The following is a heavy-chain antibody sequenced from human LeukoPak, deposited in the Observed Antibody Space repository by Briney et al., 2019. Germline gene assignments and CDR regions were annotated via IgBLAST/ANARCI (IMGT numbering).Heavy chain of an antibody. CDR3: ATSWRIDY. CDR1: GFTFSSYS. J-gene: IGHJ4*02. V-gene: IGHV3-21*01. CDR2: ISSSSSYI. Sequence: GGSLRLSCAASGFTFSSYSMNWVRQAPGKGLEWVSSISSSSSYIYYADSVKGRFTISRDNAKNSLYLQMNSRRAEDTALYDCATSWRIDYWGQGTLVTVSS.